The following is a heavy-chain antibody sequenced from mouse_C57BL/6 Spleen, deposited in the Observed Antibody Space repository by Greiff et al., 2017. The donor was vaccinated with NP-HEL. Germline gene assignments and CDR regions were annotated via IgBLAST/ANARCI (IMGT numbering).Heavy chain of an antibody. V-gene: IGHV1-80*01. CDR3: ARSSWASYAMDY. CDR1: GYAFSSYW. J-gene: IGHJ4*01. Sequence: QVQLQQSGAELVKPGASVKISCKASGYAFSSYWMNWVKQRPGKGLEWIGQIYPGDGDTNYNGKFKGKATLTADKSSSTAYMQLSSLTSEDSAVYFCARSSWASYAMDYWGQGTSVTVSS. CDR2: IYPGDGDT. D-gene: IGHD6-1*01.